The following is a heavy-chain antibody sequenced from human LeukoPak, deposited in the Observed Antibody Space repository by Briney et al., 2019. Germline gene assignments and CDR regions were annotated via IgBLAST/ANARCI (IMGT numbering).Heavy chain of an antibody. CDR1: GFTFSSYS. CDR2: ISSASNTI. Sequence: PGGSLRLSCAASGFTFSSYSMNWVRQAPGKGLEWVSYISSASNTIYYADSVKGRITISRDNAKNSLYLQMNSLRAEDTAMYYCARDGWFGDHNWFDPWGQGTLVTVSS. CDR3: ARDGWFGDHNWFDP. V-gene: IGHV3-48*01. J-gene: IGHJ5*02. D-gene: IGHD3-10*01.